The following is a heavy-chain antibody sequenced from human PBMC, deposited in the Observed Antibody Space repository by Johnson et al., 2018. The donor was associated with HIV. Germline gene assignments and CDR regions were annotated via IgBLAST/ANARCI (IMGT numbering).Heavy chain of an antibody. D-gene: IGHD1-26*01. J-gene: IGHJ3*02. Sequence: QVQLVESGGGVVQPGRSLRLSCAASGFTFSSYAMHWVRQAPGKGLEWVAFIWYDDSNEYYGESVKGRFTISRDNSKNTLYLQMSSLRAEDTAVYCCATSGSHFAFDIWGQGTMVTVSS. V-gene: IGHV3-30*04. CDR2: IWYDDSNE. CDR1: GFTFSSYA. CDR3: ATSGSHFAFDI.